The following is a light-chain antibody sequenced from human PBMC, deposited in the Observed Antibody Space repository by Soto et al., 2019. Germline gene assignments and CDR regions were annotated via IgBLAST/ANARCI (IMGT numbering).Light chain of an antibody. J-gene: IGKJ4*01. CDR2: DAS. V-gene: IGKV1-5*01. CDR1: QSISSW. Sequence: GERVTITCRASQSISSWLAWYQQKPGKAPKLLIYDASTLESGAPARFSGSGSGTEFTLTISCLQSEDFATYYCQQYYSYPPLTFGGGTKVDIK. CDR3: QQYYSYPPLT.